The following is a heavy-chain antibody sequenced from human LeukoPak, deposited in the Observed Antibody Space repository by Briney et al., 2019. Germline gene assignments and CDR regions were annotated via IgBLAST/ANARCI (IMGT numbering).Heavy chain of an antibody. Sequence: SETLSLTCTVSGASISSYYWSCIRQPPGKVLEWIEYIHTSGSSDYKPSLKSRVTISVDTSKNQFSLHLSSVTAADTAVYYCARWGLDGNYSYLDYWGQGTLVTVSS. D-gene: IGHD1-26*01. CDR1: GASISSYY. V-gene: IGHV4-4*09. CDR3: ARWGLDGNYSYLDY. CDR2: IHTSGSS. J-gene: IGHJ4*02.